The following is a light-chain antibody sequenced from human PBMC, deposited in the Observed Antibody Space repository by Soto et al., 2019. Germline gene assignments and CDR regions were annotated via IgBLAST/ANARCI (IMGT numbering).Light chain of an antibody. V-gene: IGLV2-8*01. Sequence: QSALTQPPSASGSPGQSVTISCTGTSSDVGGYNYVSWYQQHPGKALKLMIYEVSKRPSGVPDRFSGSKSGNTASLTVSGLQAEDEADYYCSSYAGSNNWNFGTGTKLTVL. CDR3: SSYAGSNNWN. J-gene: IGLJ1*01. CDR2: EVS. CDR1: SSDVGGYNY.